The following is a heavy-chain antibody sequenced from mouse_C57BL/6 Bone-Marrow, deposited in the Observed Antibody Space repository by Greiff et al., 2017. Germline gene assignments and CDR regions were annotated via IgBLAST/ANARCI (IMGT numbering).Heavy chain of an antibody. CDR2: IYPRSGNT. CDR1: GYTFTSYG. D-gene: IGHD1-1*01. J-gene: IGHJ3*01. V-gene: IGHV1-81*01. Sequence: QVQLQQSGAELARPGASVKLSCKASGYTFTSYGISWVKQRPGQGLEWIGEIYPRSGNTYYNEKFKGKATLTADKSSSTAYMELRSLTSEDSAVFFCARRATVVATRAWFAYWGQGTLVTVSA. CDR3: ARRATVVATRAWFAY.